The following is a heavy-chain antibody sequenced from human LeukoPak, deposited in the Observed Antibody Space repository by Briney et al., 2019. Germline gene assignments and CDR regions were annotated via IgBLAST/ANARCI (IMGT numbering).Heavy chain of an antibody. D-gene: IGHD1-26*01. CDR3: AKDKVPDGKWDIDY. J-gene: IGHJ4*02. CDR2: IYSGGTT. V-gene: IGHV3-53*01. Sequence: SGGSLRLSCAASGVTVGNNYMNWVRQAPGKGLGWVSLIYSGGTTHYADSVKGRFTISRDNSKNTVFLQMNSLRVEDTAVYYCAKDKVPDGKWDIDYWGQGTLVTVSS. CDR1: GVTVGNNY.